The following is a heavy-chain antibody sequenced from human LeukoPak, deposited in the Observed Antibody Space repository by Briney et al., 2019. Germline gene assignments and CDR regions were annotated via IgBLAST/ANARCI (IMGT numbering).Heavy chain of an antibody. CDR2: IYYSGST. D-gene: IGHD6-19*01. CDR1: GFTFSNSA. Sequence: LRLSCAASGFTFSNSAMTWVRQVPGKGLEWIGYIYYSGSTNYNPSLKGRVTISVDTSKNQFSLKLSSVTAADTAVYYCARDRSGWGLFDYWGQGALVTVSS. J-gene: IGHJ4*02. V-gene: IGHV4-59*01. CDR3: ARDRSGWGLFDY.